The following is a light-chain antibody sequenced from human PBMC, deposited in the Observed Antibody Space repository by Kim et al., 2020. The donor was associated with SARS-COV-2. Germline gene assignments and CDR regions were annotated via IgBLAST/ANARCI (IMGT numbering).Light chain of an antibody. Sequence: GRSITVACTGSSSDVGAYDDVPWYQQHPNDAPKIIIYDVSNRPSGISDRFSGSKSGNTGSLTTSGLQAEDEAHYYCSSYTTTKKRVFGTGTKVTVL. V-gene: IGLV2-14*03. CDR1: SSDVGAYDD. CDR3: SSYTTTKKRV. CDR2: DVS. J-gene: IGLJ1*01.